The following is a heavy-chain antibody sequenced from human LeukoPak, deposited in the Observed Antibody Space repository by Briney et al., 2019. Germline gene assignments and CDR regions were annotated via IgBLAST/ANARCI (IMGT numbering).Heavy chain of an antibody. D-gene: IGHD6-6*01. V-gene: IGHV3-21*01. CDR3: ARNNPTGKQLPRAASDY. CDR2: ISSSSSYI. J-gene: IGHJ4*02. CDR1: GFTFSSYS. Sequence: PGGSLRLSCAASGFTFSSYSMNWVRQAPGKGLEWVSSISSSSSYIYYADSVKGRFTISRDNAKNSLYLQMNSLRAEDTAVYYCARNNPTGKQLPRAASDYWGQGTLVTVSS.